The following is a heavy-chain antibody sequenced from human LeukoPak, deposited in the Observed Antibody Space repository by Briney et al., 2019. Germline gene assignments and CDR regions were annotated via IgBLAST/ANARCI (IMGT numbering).Heavy chain of an antibody. CDR3: ARGRRDGYSHPLYYFDY. V-gene: IGHV4-39*06. CDR2: IYYSGST. CDR1: GGSISSSSYY. J-gene: IGHJ4*02. D-gene: IGHD5-24*01. Sequence: SETLSLTCTVSGGSISSSSYYWGWIRQPPGKGLEWIGSIYYSGSTYYNPSLKSRVTISVDTSKNQFPLKLSSVTAADTAVYYCARGRRDGYSHPLYYFDYWGQGTLVTVSS.